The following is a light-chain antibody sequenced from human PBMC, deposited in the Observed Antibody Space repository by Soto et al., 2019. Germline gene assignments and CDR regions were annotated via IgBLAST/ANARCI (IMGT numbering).Light chain of an antibody. Sequence: LTQPASVSGSPGQSITISCTGSSSDVGAYNFVSWYQHHPGRAPKLILYEVTTRPSGVSSRFSGSKSGNTASLTISGLQADDEATYYCSSYTSTNTPYVFGTGTKVTVL. V-gene: IGLV2-14*01. CDR3: SSYTSTNTPYV. CDR1: SSDVGAYNF. J-gene: IGLJ1*01. CDR2: EVT.